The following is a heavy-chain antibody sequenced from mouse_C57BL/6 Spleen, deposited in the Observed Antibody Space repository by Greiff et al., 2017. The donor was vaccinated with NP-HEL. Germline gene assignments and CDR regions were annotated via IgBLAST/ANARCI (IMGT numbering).Heavy chain of an antibody. CDR1: GFTFSDYG. J-gene: IGHJ4*01. CDR2: ISSGSSTI. V-gene: IGHV5-17*01. Sequence: EVKLMESGGGLVKPGGSLKLSCAASGFTFSDYGMHWVRQAPEKGLEWVAYISSGSSTIYYVDTVKGRFTISRDNAKNTLFLQMTSLRSEDTAMYYCARRDSNYVRAMDYWGQGTSVTVSS. CDR3: ARRDSNYVRAMDY. D-gene: IGHD2-5*01.